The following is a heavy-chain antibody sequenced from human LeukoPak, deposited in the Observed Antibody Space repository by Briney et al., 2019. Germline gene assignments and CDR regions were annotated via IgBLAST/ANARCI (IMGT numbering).Heavy chain of an antibody. J-gene: IGHJ2*01. CDR2: IIRDGSSI. D-gene: IGHD3-16*01. V-gene: IGHV3-74*01. CDR1: GFTLSSYW. Sequence: GGSLRLSCAASGFTLSSYWTHWVRQAPGKGLVWVSRIIRDGSSISYADSVKGRFTISRDDAKNTLYLQMNSLRAEDTAVYYCARDTITSSRFFDVWGRGTLVTVSS. CDR3: ARDTITSSRFFDV.